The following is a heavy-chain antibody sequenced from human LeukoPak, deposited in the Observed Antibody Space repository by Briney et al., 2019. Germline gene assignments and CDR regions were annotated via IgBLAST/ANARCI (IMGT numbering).Heavy chain of an antibody. Sequence: SETLSLTCAVYGGSFSGYYWSWIRQPPGKGLEWIGEINHSGSTNYNPSLKSRVTISVDTSKNQFSLKLSSVAAADTAVYYCARADSSGYYVGYWGQGTLVTVSS. V-gene: IGHV4-34*01. CDR1: GGSFSGYY. D-gene: IGHD3-22*01. J-gene: IGHJ4*02. CDR2: INHSGST. CDR3: ARADSSGYYVGY.